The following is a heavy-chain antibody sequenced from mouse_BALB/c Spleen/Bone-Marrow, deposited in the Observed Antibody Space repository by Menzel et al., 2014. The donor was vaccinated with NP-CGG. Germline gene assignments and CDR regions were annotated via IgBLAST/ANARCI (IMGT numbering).Heavy chain of an antibody. CDR1: GYAFSNNW. Sequence: VQLQQSGAEMVRPGSSVKISCKASGYAFSNNWMNWMKQRPGQGLEWIGQIYPGDGDTNYNGKFKGKATLTADKSSSIAYMQLSSLTSEDSVVYFCHYFGSDYYVMDYWGQGTSVTVSS. V-gene: IGHV1-80*01. CDR3: HYFGSDYYVMDY. J-gene: IGHJ4*01. D-gene: IGHD1-1*01. CDR2: IYPGDGDT.